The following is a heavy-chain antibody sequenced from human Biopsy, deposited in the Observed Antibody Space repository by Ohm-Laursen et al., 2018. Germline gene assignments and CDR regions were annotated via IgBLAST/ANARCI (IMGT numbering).Heavy chain of an antibody. CDR3: AKGGLSSGPLAY. Sequence: GSSVKVSCKTSDYAFDTDGITWVRQAPGQGLEWMGWVSGYNGNTSYAQKLQGRVTMTIDTSTSTVYMELGSLRSDDTAVYFCAKGGLSSGPLAYWGQGTLVTVSS. D-gene: IGHD6-19*01. CDR2: VSGYNGNT. J-gene: IGHJ4*02. CDR1: DYAFDTDG. V-gene: IGHV1-18*01.